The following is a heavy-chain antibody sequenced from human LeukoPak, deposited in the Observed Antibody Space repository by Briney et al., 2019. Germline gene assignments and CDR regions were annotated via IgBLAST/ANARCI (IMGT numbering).Heavy chain of an antibody. Sequence: GGSLRLSCPASGFTFSTYAMTWVRQAPGRGLEWVSATSGGGGSTYYADSVKGRFTMSRDNSKNTVYLQMNSLRAEDTAVYFCAKGKASSWLDWFDPWGQGTLVTVSS. V-gene: IGHV3-23*01. CDR1: GFTFSTYA. J-gene: IGHJ5*02. CDR3: AKGKASSWLDWFDP. CDR2: TSGGGGST. D-gene: IGHD6-13*01.